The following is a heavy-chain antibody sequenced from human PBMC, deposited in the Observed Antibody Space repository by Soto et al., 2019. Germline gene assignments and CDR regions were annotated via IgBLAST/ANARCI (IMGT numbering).Heavy chain of an antibody. CDR1: GFTFSSYS. D-gene: IGHD5-18*01. J-gene: IGHJ6*02. CDR2: ISSSSSTI. Sequence: GGSLRLSCAASGFTFSSYSMNWVRQAPGKGLEWVSYISSSSSTIYYADSVKGRFTISRDNAKNSLYLQMNSLRDEDTAVYYCARVARGYSYDPLYYYYYGMDVWGQGTTVTVSS. CDR3: ARVARGYSYDPLYYYYYGMDV. V-gene: IGHV3-48*02.